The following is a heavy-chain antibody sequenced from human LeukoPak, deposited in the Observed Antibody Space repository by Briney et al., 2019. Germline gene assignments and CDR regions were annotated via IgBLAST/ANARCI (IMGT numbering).Heavy chain of an antibody. CDR1: GFTFSSYA. J-gene: IGHJ4*02. V-gene: IGHV3-23*01. Sequence: PGGSLRPSCAASGFTFSSYAMSWVRQAPGKGLEWVSAISGSGGSTYYADSVKGRFAISRDNSKNTLYLQMNSLRAEDTAVYYCANVATIAVAGYFDYWGQGTLVAVSS. CDR2: ISGSGGST. CDR3: ANVATIAVAGYFDY. D-gene: IGHD6-19*01.